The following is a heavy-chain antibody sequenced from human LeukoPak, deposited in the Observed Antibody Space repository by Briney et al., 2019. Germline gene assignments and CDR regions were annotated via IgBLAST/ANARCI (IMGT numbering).Heavy chain of an antibody. CDR1: GYSFTTHW. D-gene: IGHD1-26*01. CDR3: ASATGSYSYFDY. CDR2: IYPDDSDT. Sequence: GESLKISCKASGYSFTTHWIGWVRQMPGKGLEGMGIIYPDDSDTKYSPSFQGQVTISADKSISTAFLQWSSLEASDTAMYYCASATGSYSYFDYWGQSTLVTVSS. J-gene: IGHJ4*02. V-gene: IGHV5-51*01.